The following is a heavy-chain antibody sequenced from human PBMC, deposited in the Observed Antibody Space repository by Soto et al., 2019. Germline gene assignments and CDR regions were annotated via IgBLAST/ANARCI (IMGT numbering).Heavy chain of an antibody. V-gene: IGHV3-21*01. CDR2: ISSSSSYI. CDR1: GFTFISYS. D-gene: IGHD5-12*01. J-gene: IGHJ4*02. CDR3: ASSRGYSAYDYNY. Sequence: EVQLVESGGGLVKPGGSLRLSCAASGFTFISYSMNWVRQAPGKGLEWVSSISSSSSYIYYADSVKGRFTISRDNAKNSLYLRMNRLRAEDTAVYYCASSRGYSAYDYNYWGQGTLVTVSS.